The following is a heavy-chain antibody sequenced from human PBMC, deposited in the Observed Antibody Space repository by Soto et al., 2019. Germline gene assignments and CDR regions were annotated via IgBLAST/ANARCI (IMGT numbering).Heavy chain of an antibody. Sequence: PSETLSLTCAVYDGSFSTYYWSWIRQPPGKGLERIGEINHSGSTNYNPSLKSRVTISVDTSKNQFSLKVNSVTAADTAVYYCARAQLEPPYADDYRGQGIQVTVSS. J-gene: IGHJ4*02. CDR3: ARAQLEPPYADDY. D-gene: IGHD1-1*01. CDR1: DGSFSTYY. CDR2: INHSGST. V-gene: IGHV4-34*01.